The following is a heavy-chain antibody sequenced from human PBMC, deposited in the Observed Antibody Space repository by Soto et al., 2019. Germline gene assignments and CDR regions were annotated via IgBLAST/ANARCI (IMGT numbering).Heavy chain of an antibody. D-gene: IGHD1-20*01. J-gene: IGHJ5*01. CDR1: RFTFSDFA. V-gene: IGHV3-23*01. CDR2: IGGGGTDT. Sequence: DVQLLESGGGLVQPGGSLTLSCAASRFTFSDFAMSWVRQAPGKGLEWVSSIGGGGTDTYYADSVKGRFTISRDNSKNTLYLQMDGLRDEDTAVYYCAKDAVPYNGKWDWFDSWGQGTLVSVSS. CDR3: AKDAVPYNGKWDWFDS.